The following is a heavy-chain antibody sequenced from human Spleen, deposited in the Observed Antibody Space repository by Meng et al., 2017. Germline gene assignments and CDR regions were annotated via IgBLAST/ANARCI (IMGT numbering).Heavy chain of an antibody. CDR3: ARDYTGTLDS. D-gene: IGHD1-1*01. Sequence: QVQLQESGPGLVRPSETLSLTCTVSGGSVSSGSYYWSWIRQPPGKGLEWIGYIYYTGSTKYNPSLKSRVTISVDTSKNQFFLELNSVTAADTAVYHCARDYTGTLDSWGQGTLVTVSS. J-gene: IGHJ4*02. V-gene: IGHV4-61*01. CDR1: GGSVSSGSYY. CDR2: IYYTGST.